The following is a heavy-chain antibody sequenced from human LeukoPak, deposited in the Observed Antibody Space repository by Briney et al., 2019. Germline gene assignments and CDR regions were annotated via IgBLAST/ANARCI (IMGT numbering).Heavy chain of an antibody. CDR3: ARPVVPAAKGAFDI. V-gene: IGHV4-39*01. Sequence: PSETLSLTCTVSGGSISSSSYYWGWIRQPSGEGLEWIGSIYYSGSTYYNPSLKSRVTISVDTSKNQFSLKLSSVTAADTAVYYCARPVVPAAKGAFDIWGQGTMVTVSS. CDR2: IYYSGST. CDR1: GGSISSSSYY. J-gene: IGHJ3*02. D-gene: IGHD2-2*01.